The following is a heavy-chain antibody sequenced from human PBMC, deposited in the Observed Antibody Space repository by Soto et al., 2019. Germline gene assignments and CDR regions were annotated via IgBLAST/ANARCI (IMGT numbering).Heavy chain of an antibody. V-gene: IGHV3-23*01. CDR3: AKVVDYDSTGYYSHLDH. Sequence: EVQLLESGGGLVQPGGSLRLSCAASGFTFSSYALTWVRQAPGKGLEWVSVIGASGSSTFHADSVKGRFTISRDSSKNTLLLQMNSLSAEEPAVYYCAKVVDYDSTGYYSHLDHWGQGTLVTVSS. D-gene: IGHD3-22*01. CDR1: GFTFSSYA. J-gene: IGHJ4*02. CDR2: IGASGSST.